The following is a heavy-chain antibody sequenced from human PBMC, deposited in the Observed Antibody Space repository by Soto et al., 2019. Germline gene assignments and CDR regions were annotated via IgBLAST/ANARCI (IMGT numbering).Heavy chain of an antibody. CDR3: AREGMRQQLVGNNWFDP. CDR2: ISYDGSNK. D-gene: IGHD6-13*01. Sequence: GGSLRLSCAASGFTFSSYAMHWVRQAPGKGLEWVAVISYDGSNKYYADSVKGRFTISRDNSKNTLYLQMNSLRAEDTAVYYCAREGMRQQLVGNNWFDPWGQGTLVTVSS. CDR1: GFTFSSYA. V-gene: IGHV3-30-3*01. J-gene: IGHJ5*02.